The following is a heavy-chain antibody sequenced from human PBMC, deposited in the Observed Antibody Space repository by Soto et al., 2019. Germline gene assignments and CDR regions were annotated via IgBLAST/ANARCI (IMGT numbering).Heavy chain of an antibody. D-gene: IGHD3-3*01. CDR1: GGTFSSYA. Sequence: SVKVSCKASGGTFSSYAISWVRQAPGQGLEWMGGIIPIFGTANYAQKFQGRVTITADESTSTAYMELSSLRSEDTAVYYCARGKRYYDFWSGYYSVPPHYYYYYGVDVWGQGTTVTVSS. V-gene: IGHV1-69*13. CDR2: IIPIFGTA. CDR3: ARGKRYYDFWSGYYSVPPHYYYYYGVDV. J-gene: IGHJ6*02.